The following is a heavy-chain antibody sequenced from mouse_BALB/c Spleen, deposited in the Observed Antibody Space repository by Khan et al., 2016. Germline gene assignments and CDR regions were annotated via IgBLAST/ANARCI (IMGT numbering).Heavy chain of an antibody. CDR1: GYKFTDYP. J-gene: IGHJ2*01. D-gene: IGHD1-2*01. CDR2: ISFDSDNT. Sequence: QVQLQQSGPELVRPGESVKISCKGSGYKFTDYPMHWVKQSHAKTLEWIGVISFDSDNTNYNQKFEGKATMTVDKSSSTAYMELARLTSDDSAIYYCARGGLRPFEYWGQGTTLTVSS. CDR3: ARGGLRPFEY. V-gene: IGHV1S137*01.